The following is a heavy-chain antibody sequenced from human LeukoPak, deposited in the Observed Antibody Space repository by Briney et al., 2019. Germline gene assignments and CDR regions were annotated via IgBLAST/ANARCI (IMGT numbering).Heavy chain of an antibody. CDR2: ISYDENTK. CDR3: AKGGFYSDSAREGFDM. D-gene: IGHD4-11*01. V-gene: IGHV3-30*18. CDR1: KFTFINYG. J-gene: IGHJ3*02. Sequence: PGGPLRLSCGASKFTFINYGIDWVRQAPGKGLEWVAVISYDENTKYYAEAVKGGFTTSRDNPKNTVYLQMNSLRAEDTALYYCAKGGFYSDSAREGFDMWGQGTMVTVSS.